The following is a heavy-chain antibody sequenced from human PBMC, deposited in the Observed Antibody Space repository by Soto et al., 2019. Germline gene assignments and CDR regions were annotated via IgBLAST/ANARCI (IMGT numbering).Heavy chain of an antibody. CDR2: ISWDGGST. CDR3: AKDILYYDSSARNAFDV. J-gene: IGHJ3*01. D-gene: IGHD3-22*01. V-gene: IGHV3-43*01. CDR1: GFTFDDYT. Sequence: EVQLVESGGVVVQPGGSLRLSCAASGFTFDDYTMHWVRQAPGKGLEWVSLISWDGGSTYYADSVKGRFTISRDNSKSSLYLQMNSLRTEDTALYYCAKDILYYDSSARNAFDVWGQGTMVTVSS.